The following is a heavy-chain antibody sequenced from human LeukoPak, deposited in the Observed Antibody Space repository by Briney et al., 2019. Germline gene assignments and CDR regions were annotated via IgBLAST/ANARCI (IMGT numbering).Heavy chain of an antibody. J-gene: IGHJ6*03. CDR3: ARAVLGSSGWNGPYYYYMDV. V-gene: IGHV4-59*01. CDR2: IYYSGST. D-gene: IGHD6-19*01. CDR1: GGSISSYY. Sequence: SETLSLTCTVSGGSISSYYWSWIRQPPGKGLEWIGYIYYSGSTNYNPSLKSRVTISVDTSKNQFSLKLSSVTAADTAVYYCARAVLGSSGWNGPYYYYMDVWGKGTTVTVSS.